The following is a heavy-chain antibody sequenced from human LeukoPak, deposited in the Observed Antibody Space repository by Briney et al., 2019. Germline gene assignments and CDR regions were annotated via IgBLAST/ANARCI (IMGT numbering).Heavy chain of an antibody. Sequence: SETLSLTCAVYGGSFSGYYWSWIRQPPGKGLEWIGEINHSGSTNYNPSLKSRVTISVDTSKNQFSLKLSSVTAADTAVYYCARYEAGGSALDSWGQGTMVTVSS. V-gene: IGHV4-34*01. J-gene: IGHJ4*02. D-gene: IGHD2-15*01. CDR3: ARYEAGGSALDS. CDR1: GGSFSGYY. CDR2: INHSGST.